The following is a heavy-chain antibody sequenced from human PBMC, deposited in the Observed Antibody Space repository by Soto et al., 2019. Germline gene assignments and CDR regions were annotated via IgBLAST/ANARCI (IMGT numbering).Heavy chain of an antibody. V-gene: IGHV6-1*01. CDR1: GDSVSSNSAA. CDR2: TYYRSKWYH. Sequence: SPTLSLTCAISGDSVSSNSAAWNWIRQSPSRGLEWLGRTYYRSKWYHDHAVSVKSRITINPDTSKNHFSLQLNSVTPEDTAVYYRARAGFPIVVVPAAMRYYYYGMDVWGQGTTVTVSS. J-gene: IGHJ6*02. CDR3: ARAGFPIVVVPAAMRYYYYGMDV. D-gene: IGHD2-2*01.